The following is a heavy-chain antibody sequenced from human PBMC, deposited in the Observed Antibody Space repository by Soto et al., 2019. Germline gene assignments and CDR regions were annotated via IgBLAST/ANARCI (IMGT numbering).Heavy chain of an antibody. J-gene: IGHJ4*02. CDR2: LSGSGGNT. D-gene: IGHD2-2*03. CDR3: AKRGDGNCGSTTCRYFAC. V-gene: IGHV3-23*01. CDR1: GFTFSTYA. Sequence: LSLTCAASGFTFSTYAMSWVRQAPGKGLEWVSTLSGSGGNTYYADSVRGRFTISRDNSKNTLYLQMNSLRAEDTAVYYCAKRGDGNCGSTTCRYFACWGQGTLVTVSS.